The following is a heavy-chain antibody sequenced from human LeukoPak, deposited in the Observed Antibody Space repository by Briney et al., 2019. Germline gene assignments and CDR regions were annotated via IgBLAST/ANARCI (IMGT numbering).Heavy chain of an antibody. J-gene: IGHJ4*02. D-gene: IGHD1-26*01. CDR1: GFTVSSNY. Sequence: PGGSLRLSCAASGFTVSSNYMSWVRQAPGKGLEWVSVIYSGGSTYYADSVKGRFTISRDNSKNTLYLQMNSLRAEDTAVYYCVKDVSGSYTFDYWGQGTLVTVSS. CDR3: VKDVSGSYTFDY. CDR2: IYSGGST. V-gene: IGHV3-66*01.